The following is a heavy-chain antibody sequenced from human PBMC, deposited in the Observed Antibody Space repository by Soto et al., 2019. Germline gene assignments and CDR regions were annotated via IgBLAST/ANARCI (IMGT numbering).Heavy chain of an antibody. V-gene: IGHV1-69*02. CDR1: GGTFSSYT. CDR2: IIPILGIA. Sequence: QVQLVQSGAEVKKPGSSVKVSCKASGGTFSSYTISWVRQAPGQGLEWMGRIIPILGIANYAQKFQRRVTITADKSTSTAYMELSSLRSEDTAVYYCARGGYGDPYWYFDLWGRGTLVTVSS. D-gene: IGHD4-17*01. CDR3: ARGGYGDPYWYFDL. J-gene: IGHJ2*01.